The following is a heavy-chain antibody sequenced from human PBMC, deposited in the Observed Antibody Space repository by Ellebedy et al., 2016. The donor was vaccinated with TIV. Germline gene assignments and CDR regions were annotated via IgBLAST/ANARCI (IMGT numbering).Heavy chain of an antibody. D-gene: IGHD2-2*01. Sequence: GSLRLSXTVSGGSVSSGSYYRSWIRQPPGKGLEWIGYIYYSGSTNYNPSLKSRVTISVDTSKNQFSLKLSSVTAADTAVYYCARLVVPAAMLYYYYYGMDVWGQGTTVTVSS. J-gene: IGHJ6*02. CDR1: GGSVSSGSYY. CDR3: ARLVVPAAMLYYYYYGMDV. V-gene: IGHV4-61*01. CDR2: IYYSGST.